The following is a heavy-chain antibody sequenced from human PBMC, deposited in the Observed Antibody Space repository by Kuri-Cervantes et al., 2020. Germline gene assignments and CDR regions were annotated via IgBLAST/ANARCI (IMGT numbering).Heavy chain of an antibody. Sequence: ASVKVSCKVSGYTLTELSMHWVRQAPGKGLEWMGGFDPEDGETIYAQKFQGRVTMTEDTSTDTAYMELSGLRSEDTAVYYCATVRPAPVVVVALDAFDIWGQGTMVTVSS. CDR1: GYTLTELS. V-gene: IGHV1-24*01. J-gene: IGHJ3*02. D-gene: IGHD2-15*01. CDR2: FDPEDGET. CDR3: ATVRPAPVVVVALDAFDI.